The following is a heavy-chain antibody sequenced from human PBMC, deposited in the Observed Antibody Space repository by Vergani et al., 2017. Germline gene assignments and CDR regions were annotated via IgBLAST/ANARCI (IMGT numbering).Heavy chain of an antibody. J-gene: IGHJ5*02. Sequence: VQLVQSWAEVRKPGASVTVSCTASGYIFKNYYIHWLRQAPGQAFEWMGILNPTTGHTTSAQKFMGRVAMTRDPSTDTSTRTVQMTLSSLRSEDTAVNYCARSLEYCAGATCRAYYFDHWGQGTRVTVSS. CDR1: GYIFKNYY. CDR3: ARSLEYCAGATCRAYYFDH. V-gene: IGHV1-46*02. CDR2: LNPTTGHT. D-gene: IGHD2-21*01.